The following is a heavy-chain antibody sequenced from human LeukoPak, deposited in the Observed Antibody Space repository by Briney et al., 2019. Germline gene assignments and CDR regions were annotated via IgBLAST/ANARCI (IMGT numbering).Heavy chain of an antibody. CDR3: AKAPYCSSTSCYGPFDP. Sequence: GGSLRLSCAASGFTFSSYAMSWVRQAPGKGLEWVSAISGSGGSTYYADSVKGRFTISRDNSKNTLYLQMNSLRAEDTAVYYCAKAPYCSSTSCYGPFDPWGQGTLVTVSS. D-gene: IGHD2-2*01. V-gene: IGHV3-23*01. CDR1: GFTFSSYA. J-gene: IGHJ5*02. CDR2: ISGSGGST.